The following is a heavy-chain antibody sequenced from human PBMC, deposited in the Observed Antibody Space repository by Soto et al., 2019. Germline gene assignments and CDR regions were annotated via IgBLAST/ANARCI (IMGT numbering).Heavy chain of an antibody. CDR3: AKERVGREVAGAFEI. CDR2: ISGSGGNT. Sequence: GGSLRLSCAASGFTFSNYAMSWVRQAPGKGLEWVATISGSGGNTYYADSVKGRFTISRDSSKNTLYLQMNSMSAEDTAVYYCAKERVGREVAGAFEIWGQGTMVTVSS. D-gene: IGHD3-10*01. J-gene: IGHJ3*02. CDR1: GFTFSNYA. V-gene: IGHV3-23*01.